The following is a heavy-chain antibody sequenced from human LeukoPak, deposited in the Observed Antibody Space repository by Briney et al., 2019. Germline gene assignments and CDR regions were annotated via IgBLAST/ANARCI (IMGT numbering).Heavy chain of an antibody. D-gene: IGHD4-17*01. Sequence: GGSLRLSCAASGFTFSSYSMNWVRQAPGKGLEWVSSISSSSYIYYADSVKGRFTISRDNAKNSLYLQMNSLRAEDTAVYYCARDLLHDYGDHGNYWGQGTPVTVSS. CDR3: ARDLLHDYGDHGNY. V-gene: IGHV3-21*04. CDR1: GFTFSSYS. J-gene: IGHJ4*02. CDR2: ISSSSYI.